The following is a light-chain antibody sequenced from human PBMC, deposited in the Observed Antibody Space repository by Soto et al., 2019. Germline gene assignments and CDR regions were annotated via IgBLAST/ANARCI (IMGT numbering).Light chain of an antibody. V-gene: IGLV2-23*01. CDR3: CSYAGNSLYV. J-gene: IGLJ1*01. Sequence: QSGLTQPASVSGSPGQSITISCTGTSSDVGSYNLVSWYQQHPGKAPKLMIYEGSKRPSGVSNRFSGSKSGNTASLTIPGLQAEDEADYYCCSYAGNSLYVFGTGTKVTVL. CDR2: EGS. CDR1: SSDVGSYNL.